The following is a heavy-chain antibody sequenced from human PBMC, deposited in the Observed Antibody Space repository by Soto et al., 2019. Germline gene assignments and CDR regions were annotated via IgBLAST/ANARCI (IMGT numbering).Heavy chain of an antibody. Sequence: SETLSLTCAVYGGSFSGCYWSWIRQPPGKGLEWIGEINHSGSTNYNPSLKSRVTISVDTSKNQFSLKLSSVTAADTAVYYCARLPPKYRSSWYYGGLDGPGKGTPVT. CDR1: GGSFSGCY. D-gene: IGHD6-13*01. CDR2: INHSGST. J-gene: IGHJ6*04. V-gene: IGHV4-34*01. CDR3: ARLPPKYRSSWYYGGLDG.